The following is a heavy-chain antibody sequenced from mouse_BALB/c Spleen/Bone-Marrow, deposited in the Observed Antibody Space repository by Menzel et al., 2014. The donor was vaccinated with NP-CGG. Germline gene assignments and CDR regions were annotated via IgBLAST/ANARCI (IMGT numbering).Heavy chain of an antibody. D-gene: IGHD2-4*01. V-gene: IGHV5-9-2*01. CDR1: GFSFSNYG. CDR2: ISGDGRYT. J-gene: IGHJ3*01. Sequence: EVKLVESGGGLVKSGGSLILSCAASGFSFSNYGMSWPRQIPEKRLVWVATISGDGRYTFYSGSVKGRFTISRDNAKNNLYLQLSGLRSEDTALYYCARHAYYDQTEVSFVCWGQGTLVTVSA. CDR3: ARHAYYDQTEVSFVC.